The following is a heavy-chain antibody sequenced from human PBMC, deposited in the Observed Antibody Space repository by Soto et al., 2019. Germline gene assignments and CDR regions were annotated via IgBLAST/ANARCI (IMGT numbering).Heavy chain of an antibody. D-gene: IGHD6-13*01. J-gene: IGHJ6*02. V-gene: IGHV4-30-4*01. CDR1: GGSISRGDYY. Sequence: QVQLQESGPGLVKPSQTLSLTCTVSGGSISRGDYYWSWIRQPPGKGLEWIGYIYYSGSTYYNPSLKSRVTISVHTSKNQFSLKLSAVTAADTAVYYCARDEGYSSSPYCMDVWGQGTTVTVSS. CDR3: ARDEGYSSSPYCMDV. CDR2: IYYSGST.